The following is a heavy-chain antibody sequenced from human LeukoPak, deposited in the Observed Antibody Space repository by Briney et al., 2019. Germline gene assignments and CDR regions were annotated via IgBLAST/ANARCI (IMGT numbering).Heavy chain of an antibody. J-gene: IGHJ5*02. CDR1: GYTLTELS. V-gene: IGHV1-46*01. CDR3: ARDNSVGDNAWWFDP. Sequence: ASVKVSCKVSGYTLTELSMHWVRQAPGQGLEWMGLINPTGGSTGYAQKFQGRVTMTRDMSTSTDYMELSSLRSEGTAIYYCARDNSVGDNAWWFDPWGQGTLVTVSS. D-gene: IGHD1-26*01. CDR2: INPTGGST.